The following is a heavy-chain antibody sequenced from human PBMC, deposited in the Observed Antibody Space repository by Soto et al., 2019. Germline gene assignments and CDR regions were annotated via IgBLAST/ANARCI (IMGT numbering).Heavy chain of an antibody. CDR2: ISYDGSNK. D-gene: IGHD6-25*01. J-gene: IGHJ2*01. V-gene: IGHV3-30-3*01. CDR1: GFTFSSYA. Sequence: QVQLVESGGGVVQPGRSLRLSCAASGFTFSSYAMHWVRQAPGKGLEWVAVISYDGSNKYYADSVKGRFTISRDNSKNTLYLQMNSLRAEDTAVYYCARDSATTENWYFDLWGRGTLVTVSS. CDR3: ARDSATTENWYFDL.